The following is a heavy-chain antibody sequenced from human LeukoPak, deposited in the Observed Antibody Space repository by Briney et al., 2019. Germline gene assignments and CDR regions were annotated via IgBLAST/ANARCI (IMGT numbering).Heavy chain of an antibody. D-gene: IGHD3-10*01. CDR1: GDSISSSDW. CDR3: AREHIFGSGSYYIDY. J-gene: IGHJ4*02. V-gene: IGHV4-4*02. CDR2: IYHSGST. Sequence: SGTLSLTCAVSGDSISSSDWWSWVRQPPGKGLEWIGEIYHSGSTNYSPSLKSRVTFSVDKSKNQVSLKLSSVTAADTALYYCAREHIFGSGSYYIDYWGQGTLVTVSS.